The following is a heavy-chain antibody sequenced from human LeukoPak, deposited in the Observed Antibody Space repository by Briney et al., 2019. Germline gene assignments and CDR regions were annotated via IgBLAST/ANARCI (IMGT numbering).Heavy chain of an antibody. CDR1: GGSISSYY. J-gene: IGHJ6*03. CDR2: IYHSGST. V-gene: IGHV4-39*07. Sequence: PSETLSLTCTVSGGSISSYYWSWIRQPPGKGLEWIGSIYHSGSTYYNPSLKRRVTISVDTSKNQFSLKLSSVTAADTAVYYCARRSSSWYHYYYYYMDVWGKGTTVTVSS. CDR3: ARRSSSWYHYYYYYMDV. D-gene: IGHD6-13*01.